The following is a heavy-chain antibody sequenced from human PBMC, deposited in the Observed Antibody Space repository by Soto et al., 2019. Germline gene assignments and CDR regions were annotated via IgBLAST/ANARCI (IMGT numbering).Heavy chain of an antibody. CDR1: GYTFTSYG. CDR2: ISAYNGNT. CDR3: ARDYIVVVPAAMLYYYYYGMDV. J-gene: IGHJ6*02. V-gene: IGHV1-18*01. D-gene: IGHD2-2*01. Sequence: GASVKVSCKASGYTFTSYGISWVRQAPGQGLEWMGWISAYNGNTNYAQKLQGRVTMTTDTSTSTAYMELRSLRSDDTAVYYCARDYIVVVPAAMLYYYYYGMDVWGQGTTVTVSS.